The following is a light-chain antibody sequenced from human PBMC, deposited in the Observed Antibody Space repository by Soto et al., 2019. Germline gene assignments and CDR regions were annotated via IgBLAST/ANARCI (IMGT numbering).Light chain of an antibody. CDR2: GAS. CDR3: QQYNNWPLT. CDR1: QSVTSN. Sequence: EIVMTQSPATLSVSPEERATLSCRASQSVTSNLAWYQQKPGQPPRRLIYGASTRATGIPARFSGSGSGTEFTLTISSLQSEDFAFYYCQQYNNWPLTIGGGTKVEIK. J-gene: IGKJ4*01. V-gene: IGKV3-15*01.